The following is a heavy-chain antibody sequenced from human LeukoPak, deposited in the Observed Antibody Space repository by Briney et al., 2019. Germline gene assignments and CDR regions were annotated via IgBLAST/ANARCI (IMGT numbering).Heavy chain of an antibody. V-gene: IGHV1-46*01. CDR2: INPSGGST. J-gene: IGHJ4*02. Sequence: ASVKVSCKASGYTFTSYYMHWVRQAPGQGLEWMGMINPSGGSTSYAQKFQGRVTMTRDTSTSTVYMELSSLRSEDTAVYYCARDPAYSGSSEFFDYWGQGTLVTVSS. CDR3: ARDPAYSGSSEFFDY. D-gene: IGHD1-26*01. CDR1: GYTFTSYY.